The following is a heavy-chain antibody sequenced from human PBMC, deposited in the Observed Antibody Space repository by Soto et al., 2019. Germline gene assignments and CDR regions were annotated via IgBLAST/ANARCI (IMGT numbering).Heavy chain of an antibody. V-gene: IGHV5-51*01. D-gene: IGHD3-3*01. J-gene: IGHJ5*02. CDR3: ARGPGGVDTYYDFWSGSENWFDP. CDR2: IYPGDSDT. CDR1: GYSFTSYW. Sequence: VESLKISCKGSGYSFTSYWIGWVRQMPGKGLEWMGIIYPGDSDTRYSPSFQGQVTISADKSISTAYLQWSSLKASDTAMYYCARGPGGVDTYYDFWSGSENWFDPWGQGTLVTVSS.